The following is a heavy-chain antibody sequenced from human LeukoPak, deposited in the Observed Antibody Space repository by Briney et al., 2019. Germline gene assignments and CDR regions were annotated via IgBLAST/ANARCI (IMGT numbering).Heavy chain of an antibody. D-gene: IGHD3-10*01. CDR2: INPSGDST. CDR3: ARGDQYYYGSGSPPYPDY. J-gene: IGHJ4*02. V-gene: IGHV1-46*01. Sequence: ASVKVSCKTSVYTFTSYYMHCVRQAPGQGLGWMGIINPSGDSTSYAQKFQGRVTMTRHTSTSTVYMELSSLRSEDTAVYYCARGDQYYYGSGSPPYPDYWGQGTLVTVSS. CDR1: VYTFTSYY.